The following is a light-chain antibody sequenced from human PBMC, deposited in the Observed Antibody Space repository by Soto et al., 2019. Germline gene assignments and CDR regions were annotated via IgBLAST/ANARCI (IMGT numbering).Light chain of an antibody. CDR3: QQAKSFPIP. V-gene: IGKV3-20*01. J-gene: IGKJ5*01. CDR1: QSVSSSY. CDR2: GAS. Sequence: EIVLTQSPGALSLSPGERATLSYRASQSVSSSYLAWYQQKPGQAPRLLIYGASSRATGIPDRFSGSGSGTDFTLTISRLEPEDFATYYCQQAKSFPIPFGQGTRLEIK.